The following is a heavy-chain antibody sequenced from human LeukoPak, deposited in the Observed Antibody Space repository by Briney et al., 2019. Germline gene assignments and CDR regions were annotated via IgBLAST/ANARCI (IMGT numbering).Heavy chain of an antibody. D-gene: IGHD1-26*01. Sequence: PSETLSLTCTVSGGSISSGDYYWSWIRQPPGKGLGWIGYIYYSGSTYYNPSLKSRVTISVDTPKNQFSLKLSSVTAADTAVYYCARDGMVGATKYYYYMDVWGKGTTVTVSS. CDR3: ARDGMVGATKYYYYMDV. CDR1: GGSISSGDYY. J-gene: IGHJ6*03. V-gene: IGHV4-30-4*08. CDR2: IYYSGST.